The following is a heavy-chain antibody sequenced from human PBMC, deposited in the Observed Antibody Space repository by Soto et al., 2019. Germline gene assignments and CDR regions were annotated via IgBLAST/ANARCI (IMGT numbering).Heavy chain of an antibody. D-gene: IGHD3-22*01. CDR1: GGTFSSYA. CDR2: IIPIFGAA. CDR3: ARDGDSSGYYFGY. J-gene: IGHJ4*02. V-gene: IGHV1-69*13. Sequence: SVKVSCKASGGTFSSYAISWVRQAPGQGLEWMGGIIPIFGAANYAQKFQGRVTITADESTSTAYMELSSLRSEDTAVYYCARDGDSSGYYFGYWGQGTLVTVSS.